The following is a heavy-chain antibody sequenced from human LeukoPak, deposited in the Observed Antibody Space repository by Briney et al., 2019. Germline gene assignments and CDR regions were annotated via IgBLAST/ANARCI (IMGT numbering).Heavy chain of an antibody. J-gene: IGHJ4*02. V-gene: IGHV4-4*07. Sequence: SETLSLTCTVSGGSISTYYWSWIRQPAGKGLEWIGRIYASGSTNYNPSLKSRVTMSIDTSKNQFSLKLSSMTAADTAVYYCARRLHYWGQGTLVTVSS. CDR2: IYASGST. CDR1: GGSISTYY. CDR3: ARRLHY.